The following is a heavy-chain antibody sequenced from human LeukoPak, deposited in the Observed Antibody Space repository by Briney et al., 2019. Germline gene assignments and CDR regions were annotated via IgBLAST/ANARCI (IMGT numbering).Heavy chain of an antibody. CDR3: ARDPRDDYKAAPIVGAFDI. J-gene: IGHJ3*02. V-gene: IGHV3-21*01. CDR1: GFTFSSYS. D-gene: IGHD1-26*01. Sequence: GGSLRLSCAASGFTFSSYSMNWVRQAPGKGLEWVSSISSSSSYIYYADSVRGRFTISRDNAKNSLYLQMNSLRAEDTAVYYCARDPRDDYKAAPIVGAFDIWGQGTMVTVSS. CDR2: ISSSSSYI.